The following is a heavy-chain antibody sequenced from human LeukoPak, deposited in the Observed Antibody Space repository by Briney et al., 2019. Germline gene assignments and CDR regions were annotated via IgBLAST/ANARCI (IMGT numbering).Heavy chain of an antibody. CDR1: GLTFSSYS. V-gene: IGHV3-48*01. CDR2: ISSSSSTI. D-gene: IGHD3-22*01. J-gene: IGHJ3*02. Sequence: GGSLRLSCAASGLTFSSYSMNWVRQAPGKGLEWVSYISSSSSTIYYADSVKGRFTISRDNAKNSLYLQMNSLRAEDTAVYYCARDGDYYDSSGYHHAFDIWGQGTMVTVSS. CDR3: ARDGDYYDSSGYHHAFDI.